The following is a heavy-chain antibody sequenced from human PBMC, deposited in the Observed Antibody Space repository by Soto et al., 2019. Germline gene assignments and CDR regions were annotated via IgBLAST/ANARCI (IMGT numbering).Heavy chain of an antibody. Sequence: PSETLSLTCTVSGGSISSGDYYWSWIRQPPGKGLEWIGYIYYSGSTYYNPSLKSRVTISVDTSKNQFSLKLSSVTAADTAVYYCARVFSDSSSFFAPWGQGTLVTVSS. CDR1: GGSISSGDYY. D-gene: IGHD6-13*01. V-gene: IGHV4-30-4*01. J-gene: IGHJ5*02. CDR2: IYYSGST. CDR3: ARVFSDSSSFFAP.